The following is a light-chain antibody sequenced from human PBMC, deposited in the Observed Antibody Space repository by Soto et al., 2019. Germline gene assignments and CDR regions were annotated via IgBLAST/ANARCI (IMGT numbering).Light chain of an antibody. CDR2: DAS. V-gene: IGKV3-11*01. CDR3: HQRQYWPPIT. Sequence: DMVMTQSPATLAVSPGERATLSCRASQSVSSSLAWYQQKPGQAPRLLIYDASNRATGIPARFSASGSGTDFTLTISSLETEDFAVYYCHQRQYWPPITFGQGTRLEI. J-gene: IGKJ5*01. CDR1: QSVSSS.